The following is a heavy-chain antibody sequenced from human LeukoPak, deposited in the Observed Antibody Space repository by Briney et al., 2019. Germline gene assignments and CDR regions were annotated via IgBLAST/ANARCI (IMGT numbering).Heavy chain of an antibody. CDR2: INHSGST. CDR3: ARPPLRYCSSTSCYGKRGYYFDY. V-gene: IGHV4-34*01. J-gene: IGHJ4*02. CDR1: GGSFSGYY. Sequence: SETLSLTCAVYGGSFSGYYWSWVRQPPGKGLEWIGEINHSGSTNYNPPLKSRVTISVDTSKNHFSLKLSSVTAADTAVYYCARPPLRYCSSTSCYGKRGYYFDYWGQGTLVTVSS. D-gene: IGHD2-2*01.